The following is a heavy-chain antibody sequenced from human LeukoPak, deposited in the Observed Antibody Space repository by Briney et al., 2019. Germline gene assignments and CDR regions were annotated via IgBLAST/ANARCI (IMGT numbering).Heavy chain of an antibody. V-gene: IGHV1-69*05. D-gene: IGHD3-22*01. Sequence: GASVKVSCKAPGGTFSSYAISWVRQAPGQGLEWMGGIIPIFGTANYAQKFQGRVTITTDESTSTAYMELSSLRSEDTAVYYCARARNYYDSREEYFDYWGQGTLVTVSS. CDR2: IIPIFGTA. CDR3: ARARNYYDSREEYFDY. J-gene: IGHJ4*02. CDR1: GGTFSSYA.